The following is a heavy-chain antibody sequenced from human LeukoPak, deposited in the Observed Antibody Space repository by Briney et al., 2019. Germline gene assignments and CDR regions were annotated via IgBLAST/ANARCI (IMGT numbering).Heavy chain of an antibody. CDR2: VYTTGTT. V-gene: IGHV4-4*07. CDR1: GGSISNYY. Sequence: SETLSLTCTVSGGSISNYYWTWIRQPAGKGLEWIGRVYTTGTTNYNPSLKSRVTMSVDTSENQFSLKLSSVTAADTAVYYCARQVREDKYYYDSTTSTLDYWGQGTLVTVSS. J-gene: IGHJ4*02. CDR3: ARQVREDKYYYDSTTSTLDY. D-gene: IGHD3-22*01.